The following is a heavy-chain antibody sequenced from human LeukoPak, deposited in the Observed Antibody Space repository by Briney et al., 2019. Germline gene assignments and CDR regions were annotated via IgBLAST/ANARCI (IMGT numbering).Heavy chain of an antibody. D-gene: IGHD3-10*01. CDR2: INPNSGGT. Sequence: GASVRVSCKASGYTFTGYYMHWVRQAPGQGLEWMGWINPNSGGTNYAQKFQGRVTMTRDTSISTAYMELSRLRSDDPAVYYCAIGALYGGYYFDYWGQGTLVTVSS. V-gene: IGHV1-2*02. CDR3: AIGALYGGYYFDY. CDR1: GYTFTGYY. J-gene: IGHJ4*02.